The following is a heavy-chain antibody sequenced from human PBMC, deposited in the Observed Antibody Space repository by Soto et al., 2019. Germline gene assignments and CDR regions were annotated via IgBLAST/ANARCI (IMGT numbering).Heavy chain of an antibody. Sequence: KTSETLSLTCRVSDGSMNSDSSYWGWIRQPPGKGLEWIGVINHSGSTYHNLSLKGRVTMSVDASRNQFSLKLTSMTAADTAVYYCARLGGYVSVGYYYLWDSWGQGTLVTSPQ. D-gene: IGHD3-22*01. J-gene: IGHJ4*02. CDR2: INHSGST. V-gene: IGHV4-39*01. CDR3: ARLGGYVSVGYYYLWDS. CDR1: DGSMNSDSSY.